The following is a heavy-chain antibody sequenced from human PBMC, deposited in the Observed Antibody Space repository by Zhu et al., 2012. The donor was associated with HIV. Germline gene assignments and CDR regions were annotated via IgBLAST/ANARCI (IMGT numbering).Heavy chain of an antibody. V-gene: IGHV4-38-2*01. D-gene: IGHD2-21*01. CDR3: ARTGDDNHHASFDI. Sequence: QVQVQGSGPGLVKPSETLSLTCDVSGSSINTANYWGWIRQPPGKGLEWIANIYRSGATYYNPSLRSRATISMDRSRNLFSLTLNSVTAADTAIYFCARTGDDNHHASFDIWDQGTLVTVSS. CDR1: GSSINTANY. CDR2: IYRSGAT. J-gene: IGHJ4*02.